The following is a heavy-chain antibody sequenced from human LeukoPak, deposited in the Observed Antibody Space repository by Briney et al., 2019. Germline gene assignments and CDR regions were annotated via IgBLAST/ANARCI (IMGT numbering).Heavy chain of an antibody. V-gene: IGHV3-30*04. CDR2: ISYDGSNK. CDR3: ARDSGSYFRYTSFDY. D-gene: IGHD1-26*01. J-gene: IGHJ4*02. CDR1: GFTFSSYA. Sequence: GRSLRLSCAASGFTFSSYAMHWVRQAPGKGLEWVAVISYDGSNKYYASSVKGRFTISRDNSKNTLYLQMNSLRAEDTAVYYCARDSGSYFRYTSFDYWGQGTLVTVSS.